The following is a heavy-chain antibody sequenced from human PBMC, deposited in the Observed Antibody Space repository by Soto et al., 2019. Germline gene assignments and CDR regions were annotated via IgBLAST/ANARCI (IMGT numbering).Heavy chain of an antibody. CDR1: GFTFSSYA. CDR2: ISGSGGRT. V-gene: IGHV3-23*01. D-gene: IGHD2-8*01. Sequence: GGSLRLPCAASGFTFSSYAMSWVRQAPGKGLEWVSAISGSGGRTYYADSVKARFTISSDNSKNTLYLQRNSLRAEDTAVYYCAKAIRTNGVTGMVVWGQGTTVTVSS. CDR3: AKAIRTNGVTGMVV. J-gene: IGHJ6*02.